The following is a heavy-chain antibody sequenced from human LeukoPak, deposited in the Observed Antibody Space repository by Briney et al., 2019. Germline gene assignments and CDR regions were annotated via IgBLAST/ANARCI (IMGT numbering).Heavy chain of an antibody. CDR3: AREMATIGYSFDY. CDR2: IWYDGSNK. D-gene: IGHD5-24*01. CDR1: GFTFSRYG. Sequence: GGSLRLSCAASGFTFSRYGMHWVRQAPGKGLEWVAVIWYDGSNKYYADSVKGRFTISRDNSKNTLYLQMSSLRAEDTAVYYCAREMATIGYSFDYWGQGTLVTVSS. V-gene: IGHV3-33*01. J-gene: IGHJ4*02.